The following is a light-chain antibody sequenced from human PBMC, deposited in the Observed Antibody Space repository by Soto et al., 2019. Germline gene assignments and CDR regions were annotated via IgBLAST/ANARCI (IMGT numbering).Light chain of an antibody. J-gene: IGKJ1*01. CDR2: GAS. Sequence: ETVLTQSPGTLSLSPGERATLSCRASQSVSSNSLAWFQQKSGQAPRLLIYGASSRATGIPDRFSASGSGTDFTLTISRLEPEDFAVYYCHQYGSSPRTFGQGTKVEIK. V-gene: IGKV3-20*01. CDR3: HQYGSSPRT. CDR1: QSVSSNS.